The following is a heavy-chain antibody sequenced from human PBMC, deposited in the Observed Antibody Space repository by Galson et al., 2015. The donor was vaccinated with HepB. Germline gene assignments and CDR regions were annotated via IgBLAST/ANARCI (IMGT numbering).Heavy chain of an antibody. CDR2: IIPILGIA. CDR3: ARDTMVRGGAIDY. D-gene: IGHD3-10*01. CDR1: GGTFSSYT. V-gene: IGHV1-69*04. Sequence: SVKVSCKASGGTFSSYTISWVRQAPGQGLEWMGRIIPILGIANYAQKFQGRVTITADKSTSTAYMELSSLRSEDTAVYYCARDTMVRGGAIDYWGQGTLVTVSS. J-gene: IGHJ4*02.